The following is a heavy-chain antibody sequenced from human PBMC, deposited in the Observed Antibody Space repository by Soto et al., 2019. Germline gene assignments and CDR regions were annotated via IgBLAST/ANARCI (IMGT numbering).Heavy chain of an antibody. V-gene: IGHV1-18*01. CDR3: ARVFSSGLYGFRATDAFDI. CDR2: ISAYNGNT. D-gene: IGHD6-19*01. CDR1: GYTFTSYG. Sequence: ASVKVSCKASGYTFTSYGISWVRQAPGQGLEWMGWISAYNGNTNYAQKLQGRVTMTTDTSTSTAYMELRSLRSDDTAVYYCARVFSSGLYGFRATDAFDIWGQGTMVTVSS. J-gene: IGHJ3*02.